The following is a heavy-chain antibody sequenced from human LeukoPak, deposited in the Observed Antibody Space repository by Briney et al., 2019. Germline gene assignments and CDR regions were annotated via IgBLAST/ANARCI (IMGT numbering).Heavy chain of an antibody. Sequence: PGGSLRLSCAGSGFSFSSYVMIWVRQAPGKGLEWVSAISGSGGSTYYADSVKGRFTISRDNSQNTLYLQMNSLRAEDTAVYYCAKDPAVGGTAEYFQHWGQGTLVTVSS. CDR2: ISGSGGST. V-gene: IGHV3-23*01. CDR3: AKDPAVGGTAEYFQH. CDR1: GFSFSSYV. J-gene: IGHJ1*01. D-gene: IGHD1-26*01.